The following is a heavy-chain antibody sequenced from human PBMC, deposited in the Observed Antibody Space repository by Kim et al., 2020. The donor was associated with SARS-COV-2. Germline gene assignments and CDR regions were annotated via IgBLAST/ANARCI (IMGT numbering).Heavy chain of an antibody. D-gene: IGHD3-10*01. Sequence: YAVSVKSRITINPDTSKNQFSLHLNSVTPEDTAVYYCARRRGGPATPFDYWGQGTLVTVSS. V-gene: IGHV6-1*01. CDR3: ARRRGGPATPFDY. J-gene: IGHJ4*02.